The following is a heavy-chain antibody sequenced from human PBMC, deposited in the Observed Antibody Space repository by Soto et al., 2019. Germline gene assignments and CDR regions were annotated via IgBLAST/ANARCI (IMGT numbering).Heavy chain of an antibody. CDR3: ARTTAVPNTLRSRYFFDY. CDR2: VYYSGTT. V-gene: IGHV4-61*01. D-gene: IGHD4-17*01. J-gene: IGHJ4*02. Sequence: SEALSLTCAVSFGSVSDKTDDCVCIRHPPGNRLEWIGYVYYSGTTNYNPSLKSRVTISVDLSKNRFSLRLSSVTTADTALYYCARTTAVPNTLRSRYFFDYWGQGTLVTVSS. CDR1: FGSVSDKTDD.